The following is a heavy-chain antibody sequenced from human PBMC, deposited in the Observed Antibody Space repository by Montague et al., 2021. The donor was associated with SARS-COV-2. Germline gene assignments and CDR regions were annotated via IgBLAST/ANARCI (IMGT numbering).Heavy chain of an antibody. CDR1: GFTFSSYE. V-gene: IGHV3-48*03. J-gene: IGHJ4*02. CDR3: ARGSGYDWN. Sequence: SLRLSCAASGFTFSSYEMNWVRQAPGKGLEWVSYISSSGSIIYYADSVKGRFTISRDNAKNSLYLQMNSLRAEDTAVYYCARGSGYDWNWGQGTLVTVSS. D-gene: IGHD5-12*01. CDR2: ISSSGSII.